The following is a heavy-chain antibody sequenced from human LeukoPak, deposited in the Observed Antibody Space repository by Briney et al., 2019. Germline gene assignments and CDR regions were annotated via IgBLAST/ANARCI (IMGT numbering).Heavy chain of an antibody. V-gene: IGHV3-11*06. CDR2: ISSSSSYT. D-gene: IGHD3-10*01. Sequence: GGSLRLSCAASGFTFSDYYMSWIRQAPGKGLEWVSYISSSSSYTNYADSVKGRFTISRDNAKNSLYLQMNSLRAEDTAVYYCARGGYYGSGSPPDWFDPWAREPWSPSPQ. CDR3: ARGGYYGSGSPPDWFDP. CDR1: GFTFSDYY. J-gene: IGHJ5*02.